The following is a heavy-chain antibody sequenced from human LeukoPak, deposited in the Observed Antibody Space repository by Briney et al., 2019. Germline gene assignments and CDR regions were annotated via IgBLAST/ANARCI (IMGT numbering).Heavy chain of an antibody. Sequence: SGTLSLTCSVSGDFISNDYWSWVRQAPGNGLEWIGLVYYGGSTKVNPSLRSRVALSIDTSKKQFSLTLTSVTSADTAVYFCARTNDYSDYGYFDLWGQGLLVTVSS. D-gene: IGHD4/OR15-4a*01. V-gene: IGHV4-59*01. CDR3: ARTNDYSDYGYFDL. J-gene: IGHJ4*02. CDR1: GDFISNDY. CDR2: VYYGGST.